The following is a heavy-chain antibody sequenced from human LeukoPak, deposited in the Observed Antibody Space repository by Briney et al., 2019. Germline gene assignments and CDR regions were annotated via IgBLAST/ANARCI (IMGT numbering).Heavy chain of an antibody. CDR2: IYYSGST. V-gene: IGHV4-59*01. J-gene: IGHJ2*01. D-gene: IGHD3-10*01. Sequence: SETLSLTCTVSGGSISSYYWSWIRQPPGKGLEWIGYIYYSGSTNYNPSLKSRVTISVDTSKNQFSLKLSSVTAADTAVYYCARDPITMVRGVADWYSDLWGRGTLVTVSS. CDR3: ARDPITMVRGVADWYSDL. CDR1: GGSISSYY.